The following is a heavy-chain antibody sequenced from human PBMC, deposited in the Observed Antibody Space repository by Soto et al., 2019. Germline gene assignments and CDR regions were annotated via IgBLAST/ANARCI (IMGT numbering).Heavy chain of an antibody. CDR2: IYYSGST. CDR1: GGSISSGGYY. V-gene: IGHV4-31*02. CDR3: ASQSTVTAFDY. J-gene: IGHJ4*02. D-gene: IGHD4-17*01. Sequence: LCGGSISSGGYYWSWIRQHPGKGLEWIGYIYYSGSTYYNPSLKSRVTISVDTSKNQFSLKLSSVTAADTAVYYCASQSTVTAFDYWGQGTLVTVSS.